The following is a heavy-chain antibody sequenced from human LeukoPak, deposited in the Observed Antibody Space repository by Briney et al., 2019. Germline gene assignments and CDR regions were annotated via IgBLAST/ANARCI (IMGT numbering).Heavy chain of an antibody. V-gene: IGHV3-23*01. CDR2: ISPGGPT. Sequence: GGSLRLSCAASGFTFSSYSMNWVRQAPGKGLEWVSGISPGGPTYYADSVKGRFSISRDDSKNTLYLQMKNLRAEDTAVYYCAKDGAWLRFDDWGQGILVSVSS. CDR3: AKDGAWLRFDD. J-gene: IGHJ4*02. D-gene: IGHD5-12*01. CDR1: GFTFSSYS.